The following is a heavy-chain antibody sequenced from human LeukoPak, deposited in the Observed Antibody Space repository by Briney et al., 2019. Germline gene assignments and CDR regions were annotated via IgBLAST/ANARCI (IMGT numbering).Heavy chain of an antibody. CDR3: AKTLPYYDILTGYFLSYDY. Sequence: PSETLSLTCTVSGGSISSSSYYWGWIRQPPGKGLEWIGSIYYSGSTYYNPSLKSRVTISVDTSKNQFSLKLSSVTAADTAVYYCAKTLPYYDILTGYFLSYDYWGQGTLVTVSS. CDR1: GGSISSSSYY. D-gene: IGHD3-9*01. V-gene: IGHV4-39*01. J-gene: IGHJ4*02. CDR2: IYYSGST.